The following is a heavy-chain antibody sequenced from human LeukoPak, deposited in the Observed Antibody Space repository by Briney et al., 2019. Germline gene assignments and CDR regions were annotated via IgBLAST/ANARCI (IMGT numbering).Heavy chain of an antibody. CDR1: GFTFSGYA. CDR3: ARDLHYAFDF. Sequence: TGGSLRLSCAASGFTFSGYAMNWVRQAPGKGLEWVSHIYSSDTTYADSVKGRFTISRDNAKNSLYLQMDSLRDEDTAVYYCARDLHYAFDFRGQGTMVTVSS. CDR2: IYSSDTT. V-gene: IGHV3-48*02. D-gene: IGHD3-10*01. J-gene: IGHJ3*01.